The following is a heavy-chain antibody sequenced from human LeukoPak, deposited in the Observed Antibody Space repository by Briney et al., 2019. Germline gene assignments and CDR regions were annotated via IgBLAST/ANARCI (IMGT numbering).Heavy chain of an antibody. CDR1: GFTFSSYT. J-gene: IGHJ4*02. CDR2: ISWDGGST. Sequence: GGSLRLSCAASGFTFSSYTMHWVRQAPGKGLEWVSLISWDGGSTYYADSVKGRFTISRDNSKNSLYLQTNSLRTEDTALYYCAKDTAAAAFRYFDYWGQGTLVTVSS. D-gene: IGHD6-13*01. V-gene: IGHV3-43*01. CDR3: AKDTAAAAFRYFDY.